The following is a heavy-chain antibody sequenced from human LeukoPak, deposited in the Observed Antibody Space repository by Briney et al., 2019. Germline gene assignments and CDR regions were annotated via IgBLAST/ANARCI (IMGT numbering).Heavy chain of an antibody. CDR1: GYTFTSYD. D-gene: IGHD4-17*01. V-gene: IGHV1-8*01. Sequence: GASVKVSYKASGYTFTSYDINWVRQATGQGLEWMGWMNPNSGNTGYAQKFQGRVTMTRNTSISTAYMELSSLRSEDTAVYYCARAKPNYGDYVFWGQGTLVTVSS. J-gene: IGHJ4*02. CDR2: MNPNSGNT. CDR3: ARAKPNYGDYVF.